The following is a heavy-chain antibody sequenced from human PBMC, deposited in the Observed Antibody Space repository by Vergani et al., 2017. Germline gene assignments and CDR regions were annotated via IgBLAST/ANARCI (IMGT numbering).Heavy chain of an antibody. Sequence: EVQLVETGGGLIQPGGSLRLSCAASGFTVSSNYMSWVRQAPGKGLEWVSVIYSGGSTYYADSVKGRFTISRDNSKNTLYLQMNSLRAEDTAVYYCARSITGTPLLGCYYYYMDVWGKGTTVTVSS. CDR3: ARSITGTPLLGCYYYYMDV. CDR2: IYSGGST. J-gene: IGHJ6*03. CDR1: GFTVSSNY. V-gene: IGHV3-53*02. D-gene: IGHD1-7*01.